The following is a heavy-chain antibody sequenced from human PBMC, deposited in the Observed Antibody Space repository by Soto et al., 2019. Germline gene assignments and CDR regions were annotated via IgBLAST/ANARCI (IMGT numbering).Heavy chain of an antibody. CDR2: INKDGSEK. Sequence: GGSLRLSCAASGFTFRSYWMSWVRQAPGKGLEWVANINKDGSEKFYVDSVKGRFNISRDNAENSLYLQLNSLRAEDTAVYYCARRSGLRFLEWLSNFHDYMDVWGKGATVTVSS. D-gene: IGHD3-3*01. CDR3: ARRSGLRFLEWLSNFHDYMDV. CDR1: GFTFRSYW. V-gene: IGHV3-7*01. J-gene: IGHJ6*03.